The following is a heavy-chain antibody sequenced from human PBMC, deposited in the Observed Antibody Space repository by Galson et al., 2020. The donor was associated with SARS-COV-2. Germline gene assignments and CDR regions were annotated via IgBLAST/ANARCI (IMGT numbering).Heavy chain of an antibody. Sequence: ETSETLSLTCTVSGGSISSGGYYWSWIRQYPGKGLEWIGYIYYSGSFYYNPSLKSRVTISVDTSKNQFSLKLTSVTAADTAVYYCARDRYCTGGSCRNWFDPWGQGTLVTVSS. CDR1: GGSISSGGYY. J-gene: IGHJ5*02. D-gene: IGHD2-15*01. CDR3: ARDRYCTGGSCRNWFDP. V-gene: IGHV4-31*03. CDR2: IYYSGSF.